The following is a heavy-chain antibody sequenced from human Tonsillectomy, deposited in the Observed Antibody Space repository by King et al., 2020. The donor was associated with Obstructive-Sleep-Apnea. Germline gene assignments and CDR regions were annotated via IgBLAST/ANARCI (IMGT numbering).Heavy chain of an antibody. D-gene: IGHD6-13*01. J-gene: IGHJ4*02. Sequence: LQLQESGPGLVKPSETLSLTCTVSGGSISSSGYYWGWIRQPPGKGLGFIGSIYYSGSTYYNPSLKSRVTISVDTSKNQFSLKLSSVTAADTAVYYCARVPLHYSSSFNWGQGTLVTVSS. CDR3: ARVPLHYSSSFN. CDR1: GGSISSSGYY. V-gene: IGHV4-39*07. CDR2: IYYSGST.